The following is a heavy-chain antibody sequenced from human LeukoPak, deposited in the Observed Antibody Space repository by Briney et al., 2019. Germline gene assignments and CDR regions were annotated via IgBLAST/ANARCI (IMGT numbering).Heavy chain of an antibody. Sequence: ASVKVSCKASGYTFTSYGISWVRQAPGQGLEWMGWISAYNGNTNYAQKLQGRVTMTTDTSTSTAYMELRSLRSDDTAVYYCARHPTKHSGTYYFSYCYMDVWGKGTTVTISS. CDR3: ARHPTKHSGTYYFSYCYMDV. CDR1: GYTFTSYG. D-gene: IGHD1-26*01. V-gene: IGHV1-18*01. J-gene: IGHJ6*03. CDR2: ISAYNGNT.